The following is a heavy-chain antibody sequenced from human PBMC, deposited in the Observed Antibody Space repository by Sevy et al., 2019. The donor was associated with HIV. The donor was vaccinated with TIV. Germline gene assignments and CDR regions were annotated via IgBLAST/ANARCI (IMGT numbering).Heavy chain of an antibody. V-gene: IGHV3-74*01. J-gene: IGHJ4*02. CDR3: ARDPFGDYYFDH. D-gene: IGHD3-16*01. CDR2: IMGDGSRR. CDR1: GFDFSTYW. Sequence: GGSQRLSCAASGFDFSTYWMHWVRQAPGKGLVWVSRIMGDGSRRSHADSVKGRFTISRDNAKNTLYLQMNSLRAEDTALYFCARDPFGDYYFDHWGPGTLVTVSS.